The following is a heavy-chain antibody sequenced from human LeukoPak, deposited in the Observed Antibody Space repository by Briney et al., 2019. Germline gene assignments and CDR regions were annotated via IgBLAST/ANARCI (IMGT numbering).Heavy chain of an antibody. D-gene: IGHD6-6*01. Sequence: SETLSLTCTVSGGSISSYYWSWIRQPPGKGLEWIGYIYYSGSTNYNPSLKSRVTISVDTSKNQFSLKLSSVTAADTAVYYCARVDPDSSSTLEVFDYWGQGILVTVSS. CDR1: GGSISSYY. J-gene: IGHJ4*02. CDR2: IYYSGST. V-gene: IGHV4-59*01. CDR3: ARVDPDSSSTLEVFDY.